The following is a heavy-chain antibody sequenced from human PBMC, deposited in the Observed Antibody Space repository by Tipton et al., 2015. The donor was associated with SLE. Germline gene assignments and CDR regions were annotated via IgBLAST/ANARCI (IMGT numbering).Heavy chain of an antibody. D-gene: IGHD4-17*01. CDR2: IKQDGSEK. CDR3: ARDRTTVTHYWYFDL. V-gene: IGHV3-7*01. J-gene: IGHJ2*01. CDR1: GFTFSSYW. Sequence: SLRLSCAASGFTFSSYWMSWVRQAPGKGLEWVANIKQDGSEKYYVDSVKGRFTISRDNAKNSLYLQMNGLRAEDTAVYYCARDRTTVTHYWYFDLWGRGTLVTVSS.